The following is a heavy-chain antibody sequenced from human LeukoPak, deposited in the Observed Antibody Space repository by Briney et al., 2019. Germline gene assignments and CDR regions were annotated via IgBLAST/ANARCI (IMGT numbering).Heavy chain of an antibody. CDR2: LKEDGSEN. D-gene: IGHD1-26*01. CDR3: AKDSLRKSIVGSTTRGFNDY. CDR1: GFTFSYYW. Sequence: GGSLRLSCAASGFTFSYYWMSWVRQAPGKGLEWVANLKEDGSENYSVDSVKGRFTISRDNAKNSLYLQMNSLRAEDTAVYYCAKDSLRKSIVGSTTRGFNDYWGQGTLVTVSS. V-gene: IGHV3-7*01. J-gene: IGHJ4*02.